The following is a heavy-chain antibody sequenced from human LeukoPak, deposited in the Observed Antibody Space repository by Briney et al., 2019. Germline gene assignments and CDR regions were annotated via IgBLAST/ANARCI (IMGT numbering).Heavy chain of an antibody. V-gene: IGHV5-51*01. Sequence: GESLKISCKGSGYSFTKYWIAWVRQMPGKGLEWMGIIYPDDSDIRYSPSFQGRVTISADKSIGTAYLQWSSLKASDTAMYYCARETPHYDDHVGYFDLWGRGTLVTVSS. CDR1: GYSFTKYW. D-gene: IGHD4-17*01. CDR2: IYPDDSDI. CDR3: ARETPHYDDHVGYFDL. J-gene: IGHJ2*01.